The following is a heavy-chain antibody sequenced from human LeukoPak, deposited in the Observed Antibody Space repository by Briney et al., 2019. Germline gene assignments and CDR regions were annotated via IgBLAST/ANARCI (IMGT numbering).Heavy chain of an antibody. CDR1: GFTVSSNY. Sequence: GGSLRLSCAASGFTVSSNYMSWVRQAPGKGLEWVSVIYSGGSTYYSDSVKGRFTISRDNSKNTLYLQMNSLRAEDTDVYYCARDVRGSGPFKDDAFDIWGQGTMVTVSS. V-gene: IGHV3-53*01. J-gene: IGHJ3*02. D-gene: IGHD3-10*01. CDR2: IYSGGST. CDR3: ARDVRGSGPFKDDAFDI.